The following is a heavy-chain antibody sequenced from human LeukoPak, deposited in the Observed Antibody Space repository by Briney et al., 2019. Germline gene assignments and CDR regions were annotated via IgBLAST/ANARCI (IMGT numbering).Heavy chain of an antibody. D-gene: IGHD3-22*01. CDR3: ARDFYTDEYHSNGDDFDY. Sequence: SQTLSLTCAISGDSVSSNSAAWNWIRQSPSRGLEWLGRTYYRSKWYNDYAVSVKSRATINPDTSKNQFSLHLNSVTPEDTAVYYCARDFYTDEYHSNGDDFDYWGQGSLVTVSS. CDR2: TYYRSKWYN. CDR1: GDSVSSNSAA. J-gene: IGHJ4*02. V-gene: IGHV6-1*01.